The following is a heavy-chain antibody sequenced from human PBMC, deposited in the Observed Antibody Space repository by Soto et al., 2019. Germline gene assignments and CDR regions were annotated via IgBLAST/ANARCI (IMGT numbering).Heavy chain of an antibody. CDR3: ARDVGPRFGVAISYYYYGMDV. CDR2: IWYDGSNK. V-gene: IGHV3-33*01. CDR1: GFTFSSYG. J-gene: IGHJ6*02. D-gene: IGHD3-3*01. Sequence: LRLSCAASGFTFSSYGMHWVRQAPGKGLEWVAVIWYDGSNKYYADSVKGRFTISRDNSKNTLYLQMNSLRAEDTAVYYCARDVGPRFGVAISYYYYGMDVWGQGTTVTVSS.